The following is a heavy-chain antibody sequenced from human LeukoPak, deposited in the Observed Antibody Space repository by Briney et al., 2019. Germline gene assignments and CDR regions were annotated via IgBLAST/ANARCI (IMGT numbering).Heavy chain of an antibody. D-gene: IGHD6-19*01. J-gene: IGHJ3*02. CDR3: ARVPYSSGWADAFDI. Sequence: GGSLRLSCAASGFTFSDYYMSWIRQAPGKGLEWVSFISSSGSTIYYADSVKGRFTISRDNAKNSLYLQMNSLRAEDTAVYYCARVPYSSGWADAFDIWGQGTMVTVSS. V-gene: IGHV3-11*01. CDR1: GFTFSDYY. CDR2: ISSSGSTI.